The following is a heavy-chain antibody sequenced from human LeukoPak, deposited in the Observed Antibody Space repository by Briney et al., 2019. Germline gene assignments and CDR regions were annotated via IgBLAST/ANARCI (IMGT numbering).Heavy chain of an antibody. J-gene: IGHJ4*02. V-gene: IGHV3-33*01. CDR2: IWYDGSNK. CDR1: GLTFSSYG. D-gene: IGHD4-17*01. Sequence: GGSLRLSCAASGLTFSSYGMHWVRQAPGKGLEWVAAIWYDGSNKYNADSVKGRFTISRDNSKNTLYLQMNSLRAEDTAVYYCARGSAVTTESGVGYWGQGHRVTVSS. CDR3: ARGSAVTTESGVGY.